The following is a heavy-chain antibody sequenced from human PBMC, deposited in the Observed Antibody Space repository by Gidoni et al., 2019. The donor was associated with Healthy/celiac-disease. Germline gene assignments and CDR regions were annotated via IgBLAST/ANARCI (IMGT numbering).Heavy chain of an antibody. CDR1: GYTFTGYY. D-gene: IGHD1-1*01. Sequence: QVQLVQSGAEVKKPGASVKVACKAPGYTFTGYYMHWVRQAPGQGHEWMGWMNPNSGGTNSAQKFQGRVTMTRDTSISTAYMELSRLRSDDTAVYYCARARPRYNPNWFDPWGQGTLVTVSS. CDR2: MNPNSGGT. CDR3: ARARPRYNPNWFDP. J-gene: IGHJ5*02. V-gene: IGHV1-2*02.